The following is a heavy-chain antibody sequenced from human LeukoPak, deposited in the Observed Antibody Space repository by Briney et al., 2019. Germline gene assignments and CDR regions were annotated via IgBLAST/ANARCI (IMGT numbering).Heavy chain of an antibody. J-gene: IGHJ4*02. CDR2: FYSSGST. D-gene: IGHD2-15*01. CDR1: GFTVSGYH. CDR3: ARAHVGYCSGGSCYPYFFDY. Sequence: GGSLRLSCAASGFTVSGYHMNWVRQAPGKGLEWVSVFYSSGSTYYADSVRGRFTISRDNSKNTLYLQMNSLRAEDTAVYYCARAHVGYCSGGSCYPYFFDYWGQGTLVTVSS. V-gene: IGHV3-66*01.